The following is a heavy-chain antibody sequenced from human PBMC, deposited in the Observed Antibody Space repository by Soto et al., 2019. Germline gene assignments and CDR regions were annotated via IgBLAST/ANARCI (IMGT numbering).Heavy chain of an antibody. CDR3: ARDPPGSGSYTYDY. J-gene: IGHJ4*02. CDR2: ISPAGDT. Sequence: VQLVESGGGLVRPGGSLRLSCAASGITVRNNYMSWFRQAPGKGLEWVSVISPAGDTYYADSVKGRFTISRDDSQNTMYFQINSLRAEDTAVYYCARDPPGSGSYTYDYWGQGTLVTVSS. V-gene: IGHV3-66*01. CDR1: GITVRNNY. D-gene: IGHD3-10*01.